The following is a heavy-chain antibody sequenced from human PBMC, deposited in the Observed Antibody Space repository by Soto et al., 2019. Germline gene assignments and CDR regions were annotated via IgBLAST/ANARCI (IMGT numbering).Heavy chain of an antibody. CDR3: ARDRTVTTLGYFDY. Sequence: SVKVSCKSSGGTFSTFPINWVRQAPGQGLEWMGAILPVSGTTNYAQKFQGRVTFSADESTTTAYMEVSSLRSEDTAVYYCARDRTVTTLGYFDYWGQGTRVTVS. CDR1: GGTFSTFP. J-gene: IGHJ4*02. CDR2: ILPVSGTT. D-gene: IGHD1-7*01. V-gene: IGHV1-69*13.